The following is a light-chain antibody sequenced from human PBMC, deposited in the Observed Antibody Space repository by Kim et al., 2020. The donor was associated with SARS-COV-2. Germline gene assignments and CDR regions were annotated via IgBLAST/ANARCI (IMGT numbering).Light chain of an antibody. CDR1: SPQTLS. CDR2: GKN. CDR3: NSRDNSGDHVV. J-gene: IGLJ2*01. V-gene: IGLV3-19*01. Sequence: ALGTTGRITIPGSSPQTLSSKLYQAKPGQAPILVFYGKNNRPSGIPDRFSGSSSGNTASLTVTGAQAVYEADYYCNSRDNSGDHVVFGGGTQLTVL.